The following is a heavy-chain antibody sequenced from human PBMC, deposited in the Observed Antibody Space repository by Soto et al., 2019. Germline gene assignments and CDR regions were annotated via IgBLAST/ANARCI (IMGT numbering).Heavy chain of an antibody. CDR2: IVPNIGTV. J-gene: IGHJ4*02. V-gene: IGHV1-69*06. CDR3: ARRNTAGFLRYFDN. CDR1: GGTLTNFINYP. Sequence: QVQLVQSGAEVMQPGSSVKVSCKPSGGTLTNFINYPINWLRQSPGQGLVWMGGIVPNIGTVNYAQKFQGRDTMTADKSTGTVYMELSSLRSDDSALYYCARRNTAGFLRYFDNWGQGTLVTVSS. D-gene: IGHD6-19*01.